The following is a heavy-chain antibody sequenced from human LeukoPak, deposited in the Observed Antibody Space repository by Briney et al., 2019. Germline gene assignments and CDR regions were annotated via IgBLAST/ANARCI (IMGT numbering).Heavy chain of an antibody. CDR1: GYTFTVYY. V-gene: IGHV1-2*02. CDR2: INPNSGGT. D-gene: IGHD6-13*01. CDR3: ARDLSSWYNRSTLIDY. Sequence: ASVTVSCTSSGYTFTVYYMHWVRQAPGQGLEWMGWINPNSGGTNYAQKFQGRVTMTSDTSISTAYMELSRLRSDDTAVYYCARDLSSWYNRSTLIDYWGQGTLVTVSS. J-gene: IGHJ4*02.